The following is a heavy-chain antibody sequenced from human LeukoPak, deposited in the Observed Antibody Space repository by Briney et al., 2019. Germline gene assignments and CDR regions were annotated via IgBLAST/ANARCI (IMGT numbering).Heavy chain of an antibody. J-gene: IGHJ4*02. Sequence: ASVKVSCKASGGTFSSYAISWVRQAPGQGLEWMGGIIPIFGTASYAQKFQGRVTITADESTSTAYMELSSLRSEDTAVYYCAGGGDTISSRDWGQGTLVTVSS. D-gene: IGHD3-3*01. V-gene: IGHV1-69*13. CDR2: IIPIFGTA. CDR1: GGTFSSYA. CDR3: AGGGDTISSRD.